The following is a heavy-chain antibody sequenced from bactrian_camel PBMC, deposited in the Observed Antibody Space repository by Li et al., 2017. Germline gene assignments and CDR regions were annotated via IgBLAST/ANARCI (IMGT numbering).Heavy chain of an antibody. CDR2: IDNSGRA. CDR3: ATGTDMAS. V-gene: IGHV3-2*01. J-gene: IGHJ4*01. Sequence: QLVESGGGLVQPGGSLRLSCAASGFTFSSYYMSWVRQAPGKEREGVAAIDNSGRAQYKDSVKGRFTISKDHAKNALYLQLNSLKTEDTALYYCATGTDMASWGQGTQVTVS. CDR1: GFTFSSYY.